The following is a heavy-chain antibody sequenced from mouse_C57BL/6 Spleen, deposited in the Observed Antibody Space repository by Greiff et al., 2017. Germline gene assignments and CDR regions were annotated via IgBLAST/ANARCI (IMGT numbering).Heavy chain of an antibody. CDR3: ARYIGLRPDFDV. D-gene: IGHD2-2*01. J-gene: IGHJ1*03. CDR1: GFTFTDYY. CDR2: IRNKANGYTT. Sequence: EVHLVESGGGLVQPGGSLSLSCAASGFTFTDYYMSWVRQPPGKALEWLGFIRNKANGYTTEYSASVKGRFTISRDNSQSILYLQMNALRAEDSATYYCARYIGLRPDFDVWGTGTTVTVSS. V-gene: IGHV7-3*01.